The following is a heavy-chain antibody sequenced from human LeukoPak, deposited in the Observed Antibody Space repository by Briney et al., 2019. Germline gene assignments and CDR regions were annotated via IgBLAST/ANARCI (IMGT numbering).Heavy chain of an antibody. CDR3: TRVNTYCTNGVCYTTFDY. D-gene: IGHD2-8*01. J-gene: IGHJ4*02. CDR2: INNDGSNT. CDR1: GFTFSDYW. Sequence: GGSLRLSCAASGFTFSDYWMHWVRQAPGKGLVWVSHINNDGSNTNYADSVKGRFTISRDNAKNTLYLQMNSLRAEDTAVYYCTRVNTYCTNGVCYTTFDYWGQGSLVTVSS. V-gene: IGHV3-74*01.